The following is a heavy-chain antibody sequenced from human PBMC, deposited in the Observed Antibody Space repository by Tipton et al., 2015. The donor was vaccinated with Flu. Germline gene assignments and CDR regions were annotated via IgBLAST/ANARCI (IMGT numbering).Heavy chain of an antibody. CDR1: GFTFSSYA. Sequence: SLRLSCAASGFTFSSYAMSWVRQGPGKGLEWVSTISGSGDGTYYADSVKGRFTISRDNSKNTLYLQVNSLRVEDTAVYYCTKDRAVRGVMGAWVHWGQGTLVTVSS. J-gene: IGHJ4*02. D-gene: IGHD3-10*01. V-gene: IGHV3-23*01. CDR3: TKDRAVRGVMGAWVH. CDR2: ISGSGDGT.